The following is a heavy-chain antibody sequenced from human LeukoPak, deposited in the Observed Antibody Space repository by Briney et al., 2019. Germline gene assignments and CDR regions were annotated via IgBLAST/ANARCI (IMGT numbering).Heavy chain of an antibody. V-gene: IGHV4-59*08. J-gene: IGHJ3*02. Sequence: SETLSLTCTVSGGSISGDHWNWIRQPPGKGLEWIGNIYYSGNTNYNPSLKSRVTISVDTSKNQFSLQLSSVTAADTAVYYCARRNDFDIWGQGTMVTVSS. CDR1: GGSISGDH. CDR3: ARRNDFDI. CDR2: IYYSGNT.